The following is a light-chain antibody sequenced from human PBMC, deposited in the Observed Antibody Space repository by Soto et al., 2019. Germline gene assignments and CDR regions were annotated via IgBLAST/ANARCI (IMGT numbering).Light chain of an antibody. V-gene: IGKV3-11*01. CDR2: DAS. CDR3: QPRSNWPLT. J-gene: IGKJ4*01. CDR1: QSVSSY. Sequence: EIVLTQSPATLSLSPGERATLSCRASQSVSSYLAWYQQKPGQAPRLLIYDASNRATGIPARFSGSGSGTDFTLPISTLEPEDFAVYYCQPRSNWPLTFGGGTKVEIK.